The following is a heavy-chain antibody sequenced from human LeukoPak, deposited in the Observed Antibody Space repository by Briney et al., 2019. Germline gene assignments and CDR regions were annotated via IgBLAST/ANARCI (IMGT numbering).Heavy chain of an antibody. CDR2: IGSDGKT. Sequence: GGSLRLSCEASGFTFSAYAMTWVRQAPGKGLEWVSSIGSDGKTHYSESVKGRFAISRDNSKSMLFLQLNSLRAEDTAVYYCARECMDTTMVDAFDIWGQGTMVTVSS. V-gene: IGHV3-23*01. D-gene: IGHD5-18*01. CDR1: GFTFSAYA. CDR3: ARECMDTTMVDAFDI. J-gene: IGHJ3*02.